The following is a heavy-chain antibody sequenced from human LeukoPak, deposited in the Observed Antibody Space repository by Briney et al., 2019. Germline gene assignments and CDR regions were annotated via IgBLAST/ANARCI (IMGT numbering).Heavy chain of an antibody. CDR1: GFIVSSDY. CDR3: ASGGKYCTGGACYGD. Sequence: PGGSLRLSCAASGFIVSSDYISWVRQTPGKGLEWVSVIYSGGSTFYADSVKGRFTISRDNSKNTVYLQMNSLRAEDTAVYYCASGGKYCTGGACYGDWGKGTLVTVSS. J-gene: IGHJ4*02. V-gene: IGHV3-53*01. CDR2: IYSGGST. D-gene: IGHD2-8*02.